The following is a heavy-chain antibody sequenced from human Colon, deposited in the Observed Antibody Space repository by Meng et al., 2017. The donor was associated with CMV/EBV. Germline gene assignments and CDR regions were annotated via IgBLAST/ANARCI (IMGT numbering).Heavy chain of an antibody. J-gene: IGHJ2*01. D-gene: IGHD3-22*01. CDR3: TRESSAPYDGIGFPHY. CDR1: GYTFTTYG. Sequence: ASVKVSCKASGYTFTTYGLSWVRQAPGQGLEWLGWISAYYGSTTYAQSLQGRFTLTRDTSTNTAYMELGSLRSDDTAVYYCTRESSAPYDGIGFPHYWGRGTLVTVSS. V-gene: IGHV1-18*01. CDR2: ISAYYGST.